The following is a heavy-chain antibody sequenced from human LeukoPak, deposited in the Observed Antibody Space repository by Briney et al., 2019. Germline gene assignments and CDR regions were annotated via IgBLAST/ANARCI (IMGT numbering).Heavy chain of an antibody. V-gene: IGHV3-48*02. CDR3: ARNLLGAEAGDALDI. Sequence: GGSLRLSCAASGFTFSSYSMNWVRQAPGKGLEWISFISSSSRTTYDADSVKGRFTISRGNAKNSLYLQMNSLRDEDTAVYYCARNLLGAEAGDALDIWGQGTLVTVSS. D-gene: IGHD6-25*01. CDR2: ISSSSRTT. CDR1: GFTFSSYS. J-gene: IGHJ3*02.